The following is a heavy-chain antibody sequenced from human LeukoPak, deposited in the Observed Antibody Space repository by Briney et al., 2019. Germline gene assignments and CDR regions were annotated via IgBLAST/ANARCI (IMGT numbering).Heavy chain of an antibody. CDR2: IYYSGST. D-gene: IGHD3-22*01. CDR1: GGSISGYY. V-gene: IGHV4-59*08. J-gene: IGHJ3*02. CDR3: ARHFTYYYDSSGYPRDAFDI. Sequence: SETLSLTCTASGGSISGYYWSWIRQSPGKGLVWIGYIYYSGSTNYNPSLQSRVTISIDMSRNQFSLKLSSVTAADTALYYCARHFTYYYDSSGYPRDAFDIWGQGTTVTVSS.